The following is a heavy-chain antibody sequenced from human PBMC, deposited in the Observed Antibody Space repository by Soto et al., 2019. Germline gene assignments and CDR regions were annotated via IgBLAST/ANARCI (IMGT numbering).Heavy chain of an antibody. J-gene: IGHJ6*03. V-gene: IGHV3-66*01. CDR2: IYSGGST. CDR3: ASGCSGGSCYWSYYYYYMDV. Sequence: GGSLRLSCAASGFTVSSNYMSWVRQAPGKGLEWVSVIYSGGSTYYADSVKGRFTISRDNSKNTLYLQMNSLRAEDTAVYYCASGCSGGSCYWSYYYYYMDVWGKGTTVTVSS. CDR1: GFTVSSNY. D-gene: IGHD2-15*01.